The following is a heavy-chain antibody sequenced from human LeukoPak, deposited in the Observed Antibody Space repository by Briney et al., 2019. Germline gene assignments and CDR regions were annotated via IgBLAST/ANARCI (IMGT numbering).Heavy chain of an antibody. CDR3: AEHYDYWAGFYTYDY. V-gene: IGHV3-23*01. Sequence: GGSLRLSCAASGFTFRMHAMSWVRQAPGKGLEWVLGISPSSGSTYYADSVKGRFTISTDNAKNTLYLQMNSLRAEDTAVYYCAEHYDYWAGFYTYDYWGQGTLVTVSS. CDR1: GFTFRMHA. D-gene: IGHD3-3*01. J-gene: IGHJ4*02. CDR2: ISPSSGST.